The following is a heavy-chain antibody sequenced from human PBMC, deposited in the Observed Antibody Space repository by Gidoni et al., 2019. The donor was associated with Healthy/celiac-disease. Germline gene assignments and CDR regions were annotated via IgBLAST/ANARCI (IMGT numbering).Heavy chain of an antibody. CDR3: ARGGGYYGDYVWFDP. Sequence: EVQQVESGGGLIQPGGSLRLSCAASGFTASSTYMSWFRQAPGKWLEWVSVRYSGGSPYSADAVKGRFTISRNNSKNPLYLQMKSLGAGDTAVFFCARGGGYYGDYVWFDPWGQGTLVTVSS. CDR1: GFTASSTY. V-gene: IGHV3-53*01. CDR2: RYSGGSP. D-gene: IGHD4-17*01. J-gene: IGHJ5*02.